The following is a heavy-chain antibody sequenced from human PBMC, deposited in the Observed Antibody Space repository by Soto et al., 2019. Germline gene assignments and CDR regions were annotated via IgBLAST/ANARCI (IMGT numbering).Heavy chain of an antibody. Sequence: GGSLRLSCAASGFTFSSYSMNWVRQAPGKGLEWVSSISSSSSYIYYADSVKGRFTISRDNAKNSLYLQMNSLRAEDTAVYYCARGLSSSSGRPYYYGMDVWGQGTTVTVSS. J-gene: IGHJ6*02. V-gene: IGHV3-21*01. CDR3: ARGLSSSSGRPYYYGMDV. CDR1: GFTFSSYS. D-gene: IGHD6-6*01. CDR2: ISSSSSYI.